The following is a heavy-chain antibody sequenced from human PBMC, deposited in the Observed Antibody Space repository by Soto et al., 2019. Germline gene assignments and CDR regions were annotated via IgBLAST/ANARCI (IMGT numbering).Heavy chain of an antibody. CDR1: GGSFSTDY. CDR3: ARVLAARASRDFDY. D-gene: IGHD6-6*01. CDR2: INPREGT. J-gene: IGHJ4*02. V-gene: IGHV4-34*01. Sequence: QVQLQQWGAGLLKPSETLSLTCAVYGGSFSTDYWSWIRQPPGKGLEWIGEINPREGTNYNPSLKSRVTISVATSKDQFSLKMSSVTAADTAVYYCARVLAARASRDFDYWGQGTLVTVSS.